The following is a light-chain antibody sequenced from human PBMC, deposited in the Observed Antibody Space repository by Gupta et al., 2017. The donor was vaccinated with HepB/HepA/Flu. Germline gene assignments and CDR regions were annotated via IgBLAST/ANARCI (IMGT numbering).Light chain of an antibody. CDR2: KAS. V-gene: IGKV1-5*03. J-gene: IGKJ1*01. CDR3: QQYDSYSPERT. CDR1: QSIDIW. Sequence: DVQVTTSPSTLSASIGESVTITCRASQSIDIWLAWYQQRPGKAPKLLMSKASTLESGGPSRLSGSGSGTEFTLTISGLQPDDLASYDGQQYDSYSPERTCGQETKVEIK.